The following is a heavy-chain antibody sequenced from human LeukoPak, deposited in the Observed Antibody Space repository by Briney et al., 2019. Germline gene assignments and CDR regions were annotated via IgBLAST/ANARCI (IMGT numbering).Heavy chain of an antibody. V-gene: IGHV3-11*04. CDR3: AREAQIITMVRGYFDY. J-gene: IGHJ4*02. D-gene: IGHD3-10*01. CDR1: GFTFSDYY. Sequence: GGSLRLSCAASGFTFSDYYMSWIRQAPGKGLEWVSYISSSGSTIYYADSVKGRFTISRDNAKNSLYLQMNSLRAEETAVYYCAREAQIITMVRGYFDYWGQGTLVTVSS. CDR2: ISSSGSTI.